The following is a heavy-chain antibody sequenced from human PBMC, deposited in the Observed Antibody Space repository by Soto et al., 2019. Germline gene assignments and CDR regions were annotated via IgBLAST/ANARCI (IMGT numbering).Heavy chain of an antibody. D-gene: IGHD3-22*01. V-gene: IGHV4-59*02. CDR2: IYYNGDT. J-gene: IGHJ4*02. CDR1: GASVSSYY. Sequence: SETLSLTWAVSGASVSSYYWSWIRQPPGKGLEWIGYIYYNGDTKYNPSLKSRVTISLDTSKNHFSLKLNSVTAADTAVYFCARDRYSSSPDFDYWGQGTLVTVSS. CDR3: ARDRYSSSPDFDY.